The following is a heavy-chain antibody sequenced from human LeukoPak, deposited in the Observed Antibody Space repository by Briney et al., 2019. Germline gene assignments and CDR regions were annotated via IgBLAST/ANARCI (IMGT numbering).Heavy chain of an antibody. V-gene: IGHV3-74*01. J-gene: IGHJ4*02. CDR3: VRDRYPAAGEFDY. Sequence: GGSLRLSCAASGFTFSNAWMSWVRQAPGKGLVWDSRIDTDGSDTSYADSVKDRFTISRDNAKNTLYLQMNGLRAEDTAVYYCVRDRYPAAGEFDYWGQGTLVTVSS. CDR2: IDTDGSDT. D-gene: IGHD2-2*01. CDR1: GFTFSNAW.